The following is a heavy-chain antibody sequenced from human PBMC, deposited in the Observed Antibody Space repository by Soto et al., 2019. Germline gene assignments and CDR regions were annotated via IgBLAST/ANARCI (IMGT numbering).Heavy chain of an antibody. Sequence: PGESLKISCKGSGYSFTGYWISWVRQMPGKGLEWMGRIDPSDSYTNYSPSFQGHVTISADKSISTAYLQWSSLRASDTAMYYCARHNHYYDSSGYHQDYWGQGTLVTVSS. V-gene: IGHV5-10-1*01. D-gene: IGHD3-22*01. J-gene: IGHJ4*02. CDR1: GYSFTGYW. CDR3: ARHNHYYDSSGYHQDY. CDR2: IDPSDSYT.